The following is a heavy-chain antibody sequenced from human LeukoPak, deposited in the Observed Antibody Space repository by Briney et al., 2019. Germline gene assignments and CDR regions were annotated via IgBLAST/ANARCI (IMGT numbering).Heavy chain of an antibody. CDR2: IYYSGST. V-gene: IGHV4-59*01. CDR1: GGSISSYY. Sequence: SETLSLTCTVSGGSISSYYWSWIRQPPGKGLEWIGYIYYSGSTNYNPSLKSRVTISVDTSKNQFSLKLSSVTAADTAVYYCARDRADYDILTGYFPNNWFDPWGQGTLVTVSS. J-gene: IGHJ5*02. CDR3: ARDRADYDILTGYFPNNWFDP. D-gene: IGHD3-9*01.